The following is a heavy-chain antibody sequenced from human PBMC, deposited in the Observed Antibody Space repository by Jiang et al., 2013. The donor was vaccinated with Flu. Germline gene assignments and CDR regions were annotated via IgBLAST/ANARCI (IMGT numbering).Heavy chain of an antibody. CDR3: ARHLWFGAYNWFDP. D-gene: IGHD3-10*01. V-gene: IGHV4-59*08. J-gene: IGHJ5*02. Sequence: LLKPSETLSLTCTVSGGSISSYYWSWIRQPPGKGLEWIGYIYYSGSTNYNPSLKSRVTISVDTSKNQFSLKLSSVTAADTAVYYCARHLWFGAYNWFDPWGQGTLVTVSS. CDR2: IYYSGST. CDR1: GGSISSYY.